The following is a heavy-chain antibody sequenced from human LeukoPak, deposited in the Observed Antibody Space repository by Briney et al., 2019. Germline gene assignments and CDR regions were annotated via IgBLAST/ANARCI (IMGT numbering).Heavy chain of an antibody. CDR2: IYYSGSA. J-gene: IGHJ6*03. CDR1: GGSISSSSYY. V-gene: IGHV4-39*01. Sequence: SETLSLTCTVSGGSISSSSYYWGWIRQPPGKGLEWIGSIYYSGSASYNPSLKSRVTISVDASKNRISLKLTSVTAADTAVYYCARHPGYYYYYMDVWGKGTTVTVSS. CDR3: ARHPGYYYYYMDV.